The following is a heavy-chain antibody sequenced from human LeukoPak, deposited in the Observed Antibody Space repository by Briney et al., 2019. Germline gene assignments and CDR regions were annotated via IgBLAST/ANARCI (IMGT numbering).Heavy chain of an antibody. CDR2: IRYDGSSK. V-gene: IGHV3-30*02. D-gene: IGHD5-12*01. CDR3: AKDAYSGYDSIDY. J-gene: IGHJ4*02. CDR1: GFTFSSYG. Sequence: GGSLRLSCAASGFTFSSYGMHWVRQAPGKGLEWVAFIRYDGSSKYYADSVKGRFTISRDNSKNTLYLQMNSLRAEDTAVYYCAKDAYSGYDSIDYWGQGTLVTVSS.